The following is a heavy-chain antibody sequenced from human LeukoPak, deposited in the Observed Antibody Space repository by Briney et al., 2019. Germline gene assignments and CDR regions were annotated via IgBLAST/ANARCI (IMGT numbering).Heavy chain of an antibody. V-gene: IGHV1-2*02. CDR1: GYTFTGYY. CDR3: ARGCSSTSCYTEDAFDI. J-gene: IGHJ3*02. Sequence: GASVKVSCKASGYTFTGYYMHWVRQAPGQGLEWMGWINPNSGGTNYAQKFQGRVTMTRDTSISTAYMELSRLRSDDTAVYYCARGCSSTSCYTEDAFDIWGQGTMVTVSS. CDR2: INPNSGGT. D-gene: IGHD2-2*02.